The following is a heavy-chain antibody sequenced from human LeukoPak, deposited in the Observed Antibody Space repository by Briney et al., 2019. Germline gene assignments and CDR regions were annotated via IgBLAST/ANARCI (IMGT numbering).Heavy chain of an antibody. J-gene: IGHJ4*02. Sequence: GGSLRLSCAASGFTFSSYWMSWVRQAPGKGLEWVANIKQDGSEKYYVDSVKGRFTISRDNAKNSLYLQMNSLRAEDTAAYYCARDMVRGVVDCWGQGTLVTVSS. CDR2: IKQDGSEK. D-gene: IGHD3-10*01. CDR3: ARDMVRGVVDC. V-gene: IGHV3-7*01. CDR1: GFTFSSYW.